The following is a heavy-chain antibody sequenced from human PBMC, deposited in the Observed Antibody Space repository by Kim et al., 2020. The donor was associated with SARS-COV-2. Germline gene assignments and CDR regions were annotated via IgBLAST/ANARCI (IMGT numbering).Heavy chain of an antibody. CDR3: ARHAGIAADD. CDR2: ST. D-gene: IGHD6-13*01. V-gene: IGHV4-39*01. Sequence: STYSNPSLKSRVPISVDTSKNQFSLKLSSVTAADTAVYYCARHAGIAADDWGQGTLVTVSS. J-gene: IGHJ4*02.